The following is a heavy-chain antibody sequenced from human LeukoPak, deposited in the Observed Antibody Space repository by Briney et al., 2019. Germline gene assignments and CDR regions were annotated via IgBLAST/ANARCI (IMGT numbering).Heavy chain of an antibody. CDR2: IYYSGST. J-gene: IGHJ3*02. D-gene: IGHD2-2*01. Sequence: SQTLSLTCTVSGGSISSGDYYWSWIRQPPGKGLEWIGYIYYSGSTYYNPSLKSRVTISVDTSKNQFSLKLSSVTAADTAVYYCARDCSSTSCYRNLDAFDIWGHGTMVTVSS. CDR1: GGSISSGDYY. V-gene: IGHV4-30-4*08. CDR3: ARDCSSTSCYRNLDAFDI.